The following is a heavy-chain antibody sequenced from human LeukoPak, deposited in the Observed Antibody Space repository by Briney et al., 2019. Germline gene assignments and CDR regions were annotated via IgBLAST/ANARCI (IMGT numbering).Heavy chain of an antibody. CDR2: INWNGGST. CDR3: ARDSLYGRGAFDI. Sequence: GGSLRLSCAASGFTFDDYGMSWVRQAPGKGLEWVSVINWNGGSTSYEDSVKGRFTISRDNAKNSLYLQMNSLRAEDTALYYCARDSLYGRGAFDIWGQGTLVTVSS. CDR1: GFTFDDYG. J-gene: IGHJ3*02. D-gene: IGHD2-2*02. V-gene: IGHV3-20*04.